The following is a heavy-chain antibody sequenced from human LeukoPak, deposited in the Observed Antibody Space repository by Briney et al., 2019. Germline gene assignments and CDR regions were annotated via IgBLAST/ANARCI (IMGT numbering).Heavy chain of an antibody. CDR1: GGSFSGYY. J-gene: IGHJ4*02. Sequence: NPSETLSLTCAVYGGSFSGYYWSWIRQPPGKGLEWIGKINHSGSTNYNPSLKSRVTISVDTSKNQFSLKLSSVTAADTAVYYCASSSGWLIPFDYWGQGTLVTVSS. CDR3: ASSSGWLIPFDY. V-gene: IGHV4-34*01. CDR2: INHSGST. D-gene: IGHD6-19*01.